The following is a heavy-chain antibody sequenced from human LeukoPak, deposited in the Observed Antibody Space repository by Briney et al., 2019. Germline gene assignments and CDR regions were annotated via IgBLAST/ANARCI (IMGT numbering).Heavy chain of an antibody. J-gene: IGHJ4*02. V-gene: IGHV3-49*04. Sequence: GGSLRLSCAASGFTFSSYSMNWVRQAPGKGLEWVALIRSRPYGGTTRYAPSVEGRFSISRDDSKNTAYLQMDSLKTEDTAIYYCTREGSNNWYRQYHFDYWGQGTLVTVSS. CDR3: TREGSNNWYRQYHFDY. CDR1: GFTFSSYS. D-gene: IGHD1-20*01. CDR2: IRSRPYGGTT.